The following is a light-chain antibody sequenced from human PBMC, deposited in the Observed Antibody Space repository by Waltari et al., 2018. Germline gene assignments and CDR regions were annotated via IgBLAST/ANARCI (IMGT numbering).Light chain of an antibody. CDR3: QKYGTLPAT. V-gene: IGKV3-20*01. J-gene: IGKJ1*01. CDR1: QSVSRT. CDR2: DAS. Sequence: VLTQSPGTLSLSPGDRATLACTASQSVSRTLAWYQQKPGQAPRLLIYDASSRATGIPDRFSGSGSGTDFSLTISRLEPEDFAVYYCQKYGTLPATFGQGTKVEIK.